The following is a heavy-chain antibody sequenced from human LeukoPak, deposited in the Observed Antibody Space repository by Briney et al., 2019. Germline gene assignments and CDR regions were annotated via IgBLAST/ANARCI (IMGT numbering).Heavy chain of an antibody. CDR3: ARRNRWELLDF. CDR1: GGSISSSSYY. V-gene: IGHV4-39*01. Sequence: PSETLSLTCTVSGGSISSSSYYWGWIRQPPGKGLEWIGSIYYSGSTYYNPSLKGRVTISLGTSKNQFSLKLGSVTAADTAVYYCARRNRWELLDFWGQGTLVTVSS. D-gene: IGHD1-26*01. J-gene: IGHJ4*02. CDR2: IYYSGST.